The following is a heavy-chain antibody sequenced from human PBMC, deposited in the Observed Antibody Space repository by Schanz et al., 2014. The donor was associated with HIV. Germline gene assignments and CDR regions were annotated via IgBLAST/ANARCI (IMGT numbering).Heavy chain of an antibody. Sequence: EVQLVESGGGLVQPGGSLRLSCAASGFTFSSYWMHWVRQAPGKGLVWVSRINSDGSNTNYADSVKGRFTISRDNAKKSLHLQMNSLRAEDTAVYYCAREANLEWLFVVDVWGRGTTVTVSS. CDR2: INSDGSNT. CDR3: AREANLEWLFVVDV. J-gene: IGHJ6*02. D-gene: IGHD3-3*01. V-gene: IGHV3-74*01. CDR1: GFTFSSYW.